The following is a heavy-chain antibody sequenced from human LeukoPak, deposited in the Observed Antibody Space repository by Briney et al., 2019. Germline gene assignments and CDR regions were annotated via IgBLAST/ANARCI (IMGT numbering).Heavy chain of an antibody. Sequence: ASVKDSCKASGYTFTGYYMHWVRQAPGQGLEWMGWINPNSGGTNYAQKFQGRVTMTRDTSISTAYMELSRLRSDDTAVYYCARVARRDIVVVPAAIVWFDPWGQGTLVTVSS. CDR3: ARVARRDIVVVPAAIVWFDP. V-gene: IGHV1-2*02. J-gene: IGHJ5*02. CDR1: GYTFTGYY. D-gene: IGHD2-2*01. CDR2: INPNSGGT.